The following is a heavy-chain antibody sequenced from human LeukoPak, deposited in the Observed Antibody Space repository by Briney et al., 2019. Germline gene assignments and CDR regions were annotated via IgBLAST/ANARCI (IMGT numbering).Heavy chain of an antibody. CDR3: ARDLDDSSGSAFDI. J-gene: IGHJ3*02. CDR2: IYYSGST. Sequence: SETLSLTCAVYGGSFSGYYWSWIRQPPGKGLEWIGYIYYSGSTNYNPSLKSRVTISVDTSKNQFSLKLSSVTAADTAVYYCARDLDDSSGSAFDIWGQGTMVTVSS. D-gene: IGHD3-22*01. V-gene: IGHV4-59*01. CDR1: GGSFSGYY.